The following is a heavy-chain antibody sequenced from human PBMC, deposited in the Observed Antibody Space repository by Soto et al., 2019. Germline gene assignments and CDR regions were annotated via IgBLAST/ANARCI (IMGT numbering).Heavy chain of an antibody. D-gene: IGHD1-26*01. CDR2: ISYDGSNK. Sequence: GGSLRLSCAASGFTFSSYAMHWVRQAPGKGLEWVAVISYDGSNKYYADSVKGRFTISRDNSKNTLYLQMNSLRAEDTAVYYFASSGGSYYYYYGMDVWGQGTTVTVSS. J-gene: IGHJ6*02. CDR1: GFTFSSYA. CDR3: ASSGGSYYYYYGMDV. V-gene: IGHV3-30-3*01.